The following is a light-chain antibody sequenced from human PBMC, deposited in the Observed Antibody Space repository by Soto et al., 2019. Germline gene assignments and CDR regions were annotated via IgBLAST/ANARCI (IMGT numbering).Light chain of an antibody. Sequence: DIQMTQSPSSLSASVGDRVTITCRASQGISNYLAGYQQKPGKVPKLLIYAASTLQSAVPSRFSGSGSGTDFTLAISSRQPEDVATYYCQKYNSARTWTFGQGTKVEIK. CDR2: AAS. J-gene: IGKJ1*01. CDR1: QGISNY. CDR3: QKYNSARTWT. V-gene: IGKV1-27*01.